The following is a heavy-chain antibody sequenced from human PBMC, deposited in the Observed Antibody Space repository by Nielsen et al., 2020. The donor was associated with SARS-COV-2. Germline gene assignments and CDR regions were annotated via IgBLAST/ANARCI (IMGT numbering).Heavy chain of an antibody. D-gene: IGHD2-8*01. CDR1: GGSFSGYY. CDR3: ARDKWYYYYGMDV. Sequence: GSLRLSCAVYGGSFSGYYWSWIRQPPGKGLEWIGEINHSGSTNYNPSLKSRVTISVDTSKNQFSLKLSSVTAADTAVYYCARDKWYYYYGMDVWGQGTTVTVSS. V-gene: IGHV4-34*01. CDR2: INHSGST. J-gene: IGHJ6*02.